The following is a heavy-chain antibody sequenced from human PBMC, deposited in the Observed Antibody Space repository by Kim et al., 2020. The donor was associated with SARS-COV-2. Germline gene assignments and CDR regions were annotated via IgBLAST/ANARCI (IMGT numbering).Heavy chain of an antibody. CDR1: GFTFSSSG. V-gene: IGHV3-23*01. J-gene: IGHJ4*02. CDR2: ISASGDGT. CDR3: AKNLNSGPNSAVDS. D-gene: IGHD1-1*01. Sequence: GGSLRLSCAASGFTFSSSGMSWVRQAPGEGLEWVSTISASGDGTYYANSVKGRFTISRDNSKNTLSLQMNGLRAEDTAVYYCAKNLNSGPNSAVDSWGQG.